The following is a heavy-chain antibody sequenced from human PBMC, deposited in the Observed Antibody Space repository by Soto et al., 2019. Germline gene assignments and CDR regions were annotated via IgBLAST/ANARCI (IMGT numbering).Heavy chain of an antibody. J-gene: IGHJ3*02. CDR1: GGSISSYY. CDR3: ARRLEYYDSSGYSYAFDI. V-gene: IGHV4-59*08. D-gene: IGHD3-22*01. CDR2: IYYSGST. Sequence: SETLSLTCTVSGGSISSYYWSWIRQPLGKGLEWIGYIYYSGSTNYNPSLKSRVTISVDTSKNQFSLKLSSVTAADTAVYYCARRLEYYDSSGYSYAFDIWGQGTMVTVSS.